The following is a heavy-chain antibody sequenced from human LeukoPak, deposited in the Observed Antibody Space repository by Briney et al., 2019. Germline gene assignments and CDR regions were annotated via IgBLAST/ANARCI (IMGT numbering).Heavy chain of an antibody. CDR1: GGSISSYY. Sequence: SETLSLTCTVSGGSISSYYWSWIRQPAGKGLEWIGRIYTSGSTNYNPSLKNRVTMSVDTSKNQFSLKLSSVTAADTAVYYCARLVVEMATIEEYYFDYWGQGTLVTVSS. CDR2: IYTSGST. V-gene: IGHV4-4*07. D-gene: IGHD5-24*01. J-gene: IGHJ4*02. CDR3: ARLVVEMATIEEYYFDY.